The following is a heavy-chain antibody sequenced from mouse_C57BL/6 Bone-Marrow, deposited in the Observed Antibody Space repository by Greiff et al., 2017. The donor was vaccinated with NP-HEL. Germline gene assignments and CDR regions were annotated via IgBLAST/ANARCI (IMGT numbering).Heavy chain of an antibody. V-gene: IGHV1-78*01. D-gene: IGHD1-1*01. CDR3: AREGIYYYGSSSYYYAMDY. CDR2: IYPRDGST. Sequence: VQVVESDAELVKPGASVKISCKVSGYTFTDHTIHWMKQRPEQGLEWIGYIYPRDGSTKYNEKFKGKATLTADKSSSTAYMQLNSLTSEDSAVYFCAREGIYYYGSSSYYYAMDYWGQGTSVTVSS. J-gene: IGHJ4*01. CDR1: GYTFTDHT.